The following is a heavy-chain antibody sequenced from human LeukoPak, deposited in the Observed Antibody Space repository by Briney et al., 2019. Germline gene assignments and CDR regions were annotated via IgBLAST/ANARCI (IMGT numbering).Heavy chain of an antibody. Sequence: GGSLRLSCAASRFTFSNYWMSWVRQAPGKGLEWVANIKPDGSEKYCVDSVKGRFCISRDNVRNTLYLQMNSLRVGDTALYYCARGDFWSGDYTDAFDVWGQGTMVTVSS. CDR3: ARGDFWSGDYTDAFDV. J-gene: IGHJ3*01. D-gene: IGHD3-3*01. V-gene: IGHV3-7*04. CDR1: RFTFSNYW. CDR2: IKPDGSEK.